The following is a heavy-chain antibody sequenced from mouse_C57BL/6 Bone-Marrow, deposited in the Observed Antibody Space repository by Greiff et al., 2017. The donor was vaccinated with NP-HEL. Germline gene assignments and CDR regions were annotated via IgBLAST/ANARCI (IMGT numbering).Heavy chain of an antibody. CDR3: ARDDDVDY. CDR1: GYTFTDYY. CDR2: INPNNGGT. Sequence: EVQLQQSGPELVKPGASVKISCKASGYTFTDYYMNWVKQSHGKSLEWIGDINPNNGGTSYNQKFKGKATLTVDKSSSTAYMELRSLTADDSAVYYCARDDDVDYWGQGTTLTVSS. V-gene: IGHV1-26*01. D-gene: IGHD2-4*01. J-gene: IGHJ2*01.